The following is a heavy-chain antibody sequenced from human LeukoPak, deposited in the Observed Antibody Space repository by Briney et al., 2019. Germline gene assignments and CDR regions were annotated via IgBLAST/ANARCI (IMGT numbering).Heavy chain of an antibody. CDR3: ARDSMYSSSPSDP. J-gene: IGHJ5*02. CDR2: ISSSGLTI. V-gene: IGHV3-11*01. CDR1: GFTFSDYY. D-gene: IGHD6-6*01. Sequence: GGSLKLSCAASGFTFSDYYMSWIRQAPGKGLEWVSYISSSGLTIYYADSVKGRFTISRDNAKNSLYLQMNSLGAEDTAVYYCARDSMYSSSPSDPWGQGTLVTVSS.